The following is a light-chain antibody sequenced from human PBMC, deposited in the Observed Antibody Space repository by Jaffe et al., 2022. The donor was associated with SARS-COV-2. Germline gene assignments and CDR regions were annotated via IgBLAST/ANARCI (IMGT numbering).Light chain of an antibody. CDR1: TSNIGSHS. Sequence: QSVLTQPPSASGTPGQTVIISCSGSTSNIGSHSVDWYQHFPGTAPKLLIYKNDQRPSGVPDRFSGSKSGTSASLAIGRLRSEDEADYYCAAWDDNLSGVFGGGTKLTVL. CDR3: AAWDDNLSGV. CDR2: KND. V-gene: IGLV1-47*01. J-gene: IGLJ3*02.